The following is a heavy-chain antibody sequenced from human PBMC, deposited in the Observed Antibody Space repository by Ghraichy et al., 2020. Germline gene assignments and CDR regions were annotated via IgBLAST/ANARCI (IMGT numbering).Heavy chain of an antibody. CDR3: ARGHVDHGPGGMDV. CDR1: GGSISSYY. V-gene: IGHV4-4*07. Sequence: SETLSLTCTVSGGSISSYYWSWIRQPAGKGLEWIGRIYSSGSTNYNPSLKSRVTRSVDTYKNQFSLKLNSVTAADTAVYYCARGHVDHGPGGMDVWGQGTTVTDSS. D-gene: IGHD3-10*01. J-gene: IGHJ6*02. CDR2: IYSSGST.